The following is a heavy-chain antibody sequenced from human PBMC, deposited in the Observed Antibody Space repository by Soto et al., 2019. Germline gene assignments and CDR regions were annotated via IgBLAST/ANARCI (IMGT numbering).Heavy chain of an antibody. J-gene: IGHJ4*02. D-gene: IGHD3-10*01. Sequence: LSXAASGFPFTTYGMHWVREGPGKGLEXVXXXSYDXSNXYYAXSVKGRFTISRDNSKXTLYLQMNSLRPEDTALYYCVGGQXYFDYRGQGTLVTVSS. CDR1: GFPFTTYG. V-gene: IGHV3-30*03. CDR2: XSYDXSNX. CDR3: VGGQXYFDY.